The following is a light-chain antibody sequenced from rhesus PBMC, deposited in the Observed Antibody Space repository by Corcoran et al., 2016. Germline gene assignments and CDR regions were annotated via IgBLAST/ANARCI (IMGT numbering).Light chain of an antibody. J-gene: IGKJ2*01. Sequence: EIVMTQSPATLSLSPGERATLSCRASQSVSSSLAWYQQKPAQPPKLLIYAASSRATGIPDRFSGSGSGTEFTLTISSLEPEDVGVYCCQQDYGWPYSFGQGTKVEIK. V-gene: IGKV3-42*01. CDR3: QQDYGWPYS. CDR1: QSVSSS. CDR2: AAS.